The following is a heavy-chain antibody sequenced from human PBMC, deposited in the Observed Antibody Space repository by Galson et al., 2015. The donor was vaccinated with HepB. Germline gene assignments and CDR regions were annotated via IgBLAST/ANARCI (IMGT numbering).Heavy chain of an antibody. D-gene: IGHD5-18*01. CDR3: ATVTAMANYSYYGMDV. J-gene: IGHJ6*02. V-gene: IGHV1-69-2*01. CDR2: VDPEDGET. Sequence: VKVSCKVSGYTFTDYYMHWVQQAPGKGLEWMGLVDPEDGETIYAEKFQGRVTITADTSTDTAYMELSSLRSEDTAVYYCATVTAMANYSYYGMDVWGQGTTVTVSS. CDR1: GYTFTDYY.